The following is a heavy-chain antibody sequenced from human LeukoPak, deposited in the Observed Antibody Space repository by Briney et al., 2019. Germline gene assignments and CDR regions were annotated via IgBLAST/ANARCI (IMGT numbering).Heavy chain of an antibody. CDR3: ARLSGYSVYNWFDP. CDR1: VGSISSSSYY. D-gene: IGHD5/OR15-5a*01. Sequence: SETLSLTCTVSVGSISSSSYYWGWIRQPPGKGLEWFVSIYYSGSAYYNPSLKSRVTISVDTSKNQFSLRLSSVTAADSAVYYCARLSGYSVYNWFDPWGQGTLVTVSS. CDR2: IYYSGSA. V-gene: IGHV4-39*01. J-gene: IGHJ5*02.